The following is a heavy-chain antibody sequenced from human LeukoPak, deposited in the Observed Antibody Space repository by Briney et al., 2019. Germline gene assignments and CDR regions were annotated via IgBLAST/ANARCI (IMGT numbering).Heavy chain of an antibody. Sequence: GGSLRLSCTASGFAFSHHNMNWVRQAPGKGLEWVASIPSSSNYIYYSDSVKGRFTISRDNAKNSLFLQMNGLRAEDTAVYYCARKQNRVRGVSDFDYWGQGTLVTVSS. CDR2: IPSSSNYI. J-gene: IGHJ4*02. CDR1: GFAFSHHN. V-gene: IGHV3-21*01. D-gene: IGHD3-10*01. CDR3: ARKQNRVRGVSDFDY.